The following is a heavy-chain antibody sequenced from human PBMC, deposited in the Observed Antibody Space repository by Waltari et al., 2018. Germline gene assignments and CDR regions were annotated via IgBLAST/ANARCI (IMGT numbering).Heavy chain of an antibody. Sequence: EVQVLESGGGLVQPGGSLRLSCTASGLRFSTYGMSWVRQAPGKGLEGVSTIKGTTDGKNYADSVKGRFTISRDNSKNTLYLQMNSLRVEDTAVYYCATGGAYCFADCHSIHWGQGTLVTVSS. V-gene: IGHV3-23*01. CDR3: ATGGAYCFADCHSIH. D-gene: IGHD2-21*02. J-gene: IGHJ4*02. CDR1: GLRFSTYG. CDR2: IKGTTDGK.